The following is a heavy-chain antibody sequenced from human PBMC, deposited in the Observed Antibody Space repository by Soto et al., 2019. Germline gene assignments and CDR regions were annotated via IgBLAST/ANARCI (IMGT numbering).Heavy chain of an antibody. CDR1: GGSVSNGSYY. D-gene: IGHD3-9*01. J-gene: IGHJ3*02. V-gene: IGHV4-61*01. CDR2: IYYSGST. CDR3: ARALILTGYYIHDAFDI. Sequence: SETLSLTCSVSGGSVSNGSYYWSWIRQPPGKGLEWIGYIYYSGSTNYNPSLKSRVTISVDTSKNQFSLKLSSVTAADTAVYYCARALILTGYYIHDAFDIWGQGTMVTVSS.